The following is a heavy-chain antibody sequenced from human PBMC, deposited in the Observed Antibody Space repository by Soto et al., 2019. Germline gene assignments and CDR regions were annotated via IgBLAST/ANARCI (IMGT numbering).Heavy chain of an antibody. CDR1: GGSISTNW. CDR2: IYHSGAT. V-gene: IGHV4-4*02. CDR3: ARHIAVSGTRGFDF. J-gene: IGHJ4*01. Sequence: SETLSLTCAVSGGSISTNWWSWVRQPPGKGLEWIGEIYHSGATNYNPSLKNRVTMSVDKSQNHLSLNLNSVTAADTAVYYCARHIAVSGTRGFDFWGHGTLVTVSS. D-gene: IGHD6-19*01.